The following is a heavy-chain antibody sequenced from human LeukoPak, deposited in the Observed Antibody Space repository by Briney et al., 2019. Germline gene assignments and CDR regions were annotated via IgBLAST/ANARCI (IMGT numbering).Heavy chain of an antibody. V-gene: IGHV3-9*03. J-gene: IGHJ5*02. CDR3: AKGNSGSYSQDWFDP. D-gene: IGHD1-26*01. CDR2: ISWNSGTI. Sequence: PGRSLRLSCAASGFTFDDYAMHWVRQAPGKGLEWVSGISWNSGTIGYADSVKGRFTISRDNAKNSLYLQMNSLRADDMALYYCAKGNSGSYSQDWFDPWGQGTLVTVSS. CDR1: GFTFDDYA.